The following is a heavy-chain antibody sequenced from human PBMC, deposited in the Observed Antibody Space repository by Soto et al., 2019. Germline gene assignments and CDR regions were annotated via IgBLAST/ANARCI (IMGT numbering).Heavy chain of an antibody. CDR3: ARHRSYCSGGSCYAYYYYYYMAV. D-gene: IGHD2-15*01. CDR2: IYPGDSDT. J-gene: IGHJ6*03. Sequence: PGESLKISCKGSGYSFTSYWIGWVRQMPGKGLEWMGIIYPGDSDTRYSPSFQGQVTISADKSISTAYLQWSSLKASDTAMYYCARHRSYCSGGSCYAYYYYYYMAVWGKGTTVTV. CDR1: GYSFTSYW. V-gene: IGHV5-51*01.